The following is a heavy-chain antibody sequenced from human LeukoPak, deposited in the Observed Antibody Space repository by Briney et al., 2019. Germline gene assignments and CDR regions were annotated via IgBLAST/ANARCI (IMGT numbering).Heavy chain of an antibody. CDR2: ISLDGNLK. V-gene: IGHV3-30*03. J-gene: IGHJ3*02. D-gene: IGHD2-21*01. CDR1: GFTFSIFA. Sequence: GGSLSLSCAASGFTFSIFAMHWVCQTPGKGLEWVAVISLDGNLKYHADSVKGRFTISRDNFKNTLYLQMNSLRAEDTAVYYCARDFPDCPPSKGAFDIWGEKTMVTLSS. CDR3: ARDFPDCPPSKGAFDI.